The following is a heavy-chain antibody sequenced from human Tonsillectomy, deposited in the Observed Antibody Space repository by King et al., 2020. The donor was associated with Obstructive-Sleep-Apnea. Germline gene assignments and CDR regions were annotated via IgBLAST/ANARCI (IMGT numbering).Heavy chain of an antibody. D-gene: IGHD4-17*01. CDR2: IYYSGST. CDR1: GGSISSYY. J-gene: IGHJ4*02. Sequence: QLQESGPGLVKPSETLSLTCTVSGGSISSYYWSWIRQPPGKGLEWIGYIYYSGSTNYNPSLKSRVTISVDTSKNQFSLKLSSVTAADTAVYYCARAHDYGGGFDYWGQGTLVTVSS. V-gene: IGHV4-59*01. CDR3: ARAHDYGGGFDY.